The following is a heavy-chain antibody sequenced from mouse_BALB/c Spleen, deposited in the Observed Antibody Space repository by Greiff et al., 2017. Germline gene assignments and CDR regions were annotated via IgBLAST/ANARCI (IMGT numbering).Heavy chain of an antibody. Sequence: EVQGVESGGGLVKPGGSLKLSCAASGFTFSSYAMSWVRQTPEKRLEWVASISSGGSTYYPDSVKGRFTISRDNARNILYLQMSSLRSEDTAMYYCARGGHDGYYGGFAYWGQGTLVTVSA. CDR1: GFTFSSYA. D-gene: IGHD2-3*01. V-gene: IGHV5-6-5*01. CDR2: ISSGGST. CDR3: ARGGHDGYYGGFAY. J-gene: IGHJ3*01.